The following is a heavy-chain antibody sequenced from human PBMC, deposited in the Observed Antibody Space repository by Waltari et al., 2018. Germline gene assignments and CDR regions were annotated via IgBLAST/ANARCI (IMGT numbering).Heavy chain of an antibody. CDR1: GFTFDDYA. Sequence: EVQLVESGGGLVQPGRSLRLSCAASGFTFDDYAMHWVRQAPGKGLEWVSGISWNSGSIGYADSVKGRFTISRDNAKNSLYLQMNSLRAEDTALYYCAKGLDSALNWFDPWGQGTLVIVSS. V-gene: IGHV3-9*01. D-gene: IGHD2-2*03. CDR3: AKGLDSALNWFDP. CDR2: ISWNSGSI. J-gene: IGHJ5*02.